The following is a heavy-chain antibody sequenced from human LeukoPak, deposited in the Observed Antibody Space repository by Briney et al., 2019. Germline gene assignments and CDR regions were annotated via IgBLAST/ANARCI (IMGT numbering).Heavy chain of an antibody. CDR3: AGQYYYGSGSYYPFDY. V-gene: IGHV4-38-2*01. CDR1: GYSISSGYY. Sequence: SETLSLTCAVSGYSISSGYYWGWIRQPPGKGLEWIGSIYHSGSTYYNPSLKSRATISVDTSKNQFSLKLSSVTAADTAVYYCAGQYYYGSGSYYPFDYWGQGTLVTVSS. J-gene: IGHJ4*02. D-gene: IGHD3-10*01. CDR2: IYHSGST.